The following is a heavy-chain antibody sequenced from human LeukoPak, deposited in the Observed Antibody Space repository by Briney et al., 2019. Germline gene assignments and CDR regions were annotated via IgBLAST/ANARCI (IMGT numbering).Heavy chain of an antibody. Sequence: GGSLRLSCAASGFTFSTYWMSWVRQTPGKGLEWVANINQEGSQKYYVDSVKGRFTISRDNAKNSLYLNVNSLRAEDTAVYYCVRADSSGSRANWGQGTLVTVSS. CDR1: GFTFSTYW. D-gene: IGHD3-22*01. V-gene: IGHV3-7*01. CDR2: INQEGSQK. J-gene: IGHJ4*02. CDR3: VRADSSGSRAN.